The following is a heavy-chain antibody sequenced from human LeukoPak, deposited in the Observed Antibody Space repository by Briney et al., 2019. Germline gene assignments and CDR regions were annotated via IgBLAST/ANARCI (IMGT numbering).Heavy chain of an antibody. CDR2: INNDGSDT. D-gene: IGHD1-1*01. CDR1: GFTFSSYW. V-gene: IGHV3-74*01. CDR3: VRSGGGFDY. Sequence: GGSLRLSCVASGFTFSSYWMHWVRQVPGKGLVWVSHINNDGSDTTYADSVKGRFSISRDNAKSTLFLQMNSLQAEDTAIYYCVRSGGGFDYWAQGTLVTVSS. J-gene: IGHJ4*02.